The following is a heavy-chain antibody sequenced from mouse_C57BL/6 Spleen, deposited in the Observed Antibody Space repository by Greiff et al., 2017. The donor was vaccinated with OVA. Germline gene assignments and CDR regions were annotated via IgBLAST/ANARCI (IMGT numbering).Heavy chain of an antibody. CDR2: INPNNGGT. CDR3: ARSHYGNYAAY. Sequence: EVQLQQSGPELVKPGASVKIPCKASGYTFTDYNMDWVKQSHGKSLEWIGDINPNNGGTIYNQKFKGKATLTVDKSSSTAYMELRSLTSEDTAVYYCARSHYGNYAAYWGQGTLVTVSA. D-gene: IGHD2-1*01. J-gene: IGHJ3*01. V-gene: IGHV1-18*01. CDR1: GYTFTDYN.